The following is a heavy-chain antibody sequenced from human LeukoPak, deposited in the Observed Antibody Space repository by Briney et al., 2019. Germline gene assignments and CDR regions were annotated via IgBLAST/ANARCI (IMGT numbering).Heavy chain of an antibody. D-gene: IGHD6-6*01. Sequence: EGSLRLSCAASGFTFSRYSMNWVRQAPGKGLEWVSSMSIISGIKYYADSVKGRFTISRDNGENSLYLQMNSLRVEDTAVYYCAREFEYRTSGAGYWGQGTLVTVSS. CDR1: GFTFSRYS. CDR2: MSIISGIK. J-gene: IGHJ4*02. V-gene: IGHV3-21*01. CDR3: AREFEYRTSGAGY.